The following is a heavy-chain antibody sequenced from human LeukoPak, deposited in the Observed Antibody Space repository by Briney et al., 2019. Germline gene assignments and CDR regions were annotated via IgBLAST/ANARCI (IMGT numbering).Heavy chain of an antibody. CDR2: IYYSGST. D-gene: IGHD6-13*01. J-gene: IGHJ5*02. CDR1: GGSISSYY. Sequence: SETLSLTCTVSGGSISSYYWSWIRQPPGKGLEWVGYIYYSGSTNYNPSLKSRVTISVDTSKNQFSLKLSSVTAADTAVYYCARAVAAAGDWFDPWGQGTLVTVSS. V-gene: IGHV4-59*01. CDR3: ARAVAAAGDWFDP.